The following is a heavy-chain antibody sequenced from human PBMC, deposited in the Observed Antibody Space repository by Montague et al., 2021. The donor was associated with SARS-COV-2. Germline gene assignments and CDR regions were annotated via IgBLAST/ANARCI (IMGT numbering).Heavy chain of an antibody. Sequence: TLSLTCTVSGGSISGGSYYWSWIRQPAGKGLEWIGRVYASGITNYNPSLKSRVTISLDTSKNQFSLRLSSVTAADTALYYCIRAPASVDAWGQGTLVTVSS. J-gene: IGHJ5*02. V-gene: IGHV4-61*02. CDR2: VYASGIT. CDR3: IRAPASVDA. CDR1: GGSISGGSYY.